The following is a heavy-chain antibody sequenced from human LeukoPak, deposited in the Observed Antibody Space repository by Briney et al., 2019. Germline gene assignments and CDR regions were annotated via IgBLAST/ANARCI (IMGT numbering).Heavy chain of an antibody. Sequence: GGSLRLSCAATGFTFGNYAMSWVRQAPGKGLEWVSVISRNGAHPYYIDSVRDRFTVSRDNSKNIMYLQMNSLRAEDAALYYCTTPGDSGWYNHWGRGTLVTVSS. V-gene: IGHV3-23*01. CDR3: TTPGDSGWYNH. CDR1: GFTFGNYA. CDR2: ISRNGAHP. J-gene: IGHJ4*02. D-gene: IGHD6-19*01.